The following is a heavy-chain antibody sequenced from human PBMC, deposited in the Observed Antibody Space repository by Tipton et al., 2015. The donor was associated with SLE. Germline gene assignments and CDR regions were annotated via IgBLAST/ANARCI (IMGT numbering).Heavy chain of an antibody. Sequence: TLSLTCTVSGGSISSGDYYWSWIRQPPGKGLEWIGYIYYSWSTYYNPSLKSRVTISVDTSKNQFSLKLSSVTAADTAVYYCARGDSGSSLDYWGQGTLATVSS. CDR3: ARGDSGSSLDY. V-gene: IGHV4-30-4*01. CDR1: GGSISSGDYY. CDR2: IYYSWST. D-gene: IGHD3-10*01. J-gene: IGHJ4*02.